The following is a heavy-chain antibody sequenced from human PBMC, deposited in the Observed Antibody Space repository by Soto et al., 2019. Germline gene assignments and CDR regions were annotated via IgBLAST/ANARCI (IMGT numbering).Heavy chain of an antibody. Sequence: EVHLVESGGGLVQPGGSLRLSCAASGFTFSTYDMHWVRLTTGKGLEWVSAIGNAGDTYYTDSVKGRFTISRDDAKNSLWLQMNSLRAGDTAVYYCARGHARGWGTFDYWGQGTLVTVSS. CDR2: IGNAGDT. CDR3: ARGHARGWGTFDY. J-gene: IGHJ4*02. V-gene: IGHV3-13*01. D-gene: IGHD3-16*01. CDR1: GFTFSTYD.